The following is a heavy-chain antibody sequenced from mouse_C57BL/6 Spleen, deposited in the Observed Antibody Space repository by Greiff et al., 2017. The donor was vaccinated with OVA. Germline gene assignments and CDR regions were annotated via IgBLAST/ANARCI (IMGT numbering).Heavy chain of an antibody. J-gene: IGHJ3*01. Sequence: QVQLQQSGAELVKPGASVKISCKASGYAFSSYWMNWVKQRPGKGLEWIGQLYPGDGDTNYNGKFKGKATLTADKSSSTAYMQLSSLTSEDSAVYVCARSDYYGSSYRFAYWGQGTLVTVSA. CDR1: GYAFSSYW. D-gene: IGHD1-1*01. V-gene: IGHV1-80*01. CDR3: ARSDYYGSSYRFAY. CDR2: LYPGDGDT.